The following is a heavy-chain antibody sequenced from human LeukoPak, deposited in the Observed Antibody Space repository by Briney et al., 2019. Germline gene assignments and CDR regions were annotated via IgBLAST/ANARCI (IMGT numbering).Heavy chain of an antibody. V-gene: IGHV3-66*01. CDR2: IYSGGST. CDR1: GFTVSSNY. CDR3: ARDLKFSVWILLV. D-gene: IGHD2-2*03. J-gene: IGHJ6*02. Sequence: GGSLRLSCAASGFTVSSNYMSWVRQAPGKGLEWVSVIYSGGSTYYADSVKGRFTISRDNSKNTLYLQMNSLRAEDTAVYYCARDLKFSVWILLVWGQGTTVTVSS.